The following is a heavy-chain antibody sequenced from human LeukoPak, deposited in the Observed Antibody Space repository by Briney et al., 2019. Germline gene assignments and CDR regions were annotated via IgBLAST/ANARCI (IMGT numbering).Heavy chain of an antibody. J-gene: IGHJ4*03. CDR3: ASTSAMVYFDY. CDR1: GGSFSGYH. CDR2: INHRGST. D-gene: IGHD5-18*01. Sequence: SETVSLTCAVYGGSFSGYHWSWIGQPPGKGLEWIGEINHRGSTNYNPSLKSRVTISVDTSKNQFSLKLSSVTAADTAVYYCASTSAMVYFDYWGHGNLGSVSS. V-gene: IGHV4-34*01.